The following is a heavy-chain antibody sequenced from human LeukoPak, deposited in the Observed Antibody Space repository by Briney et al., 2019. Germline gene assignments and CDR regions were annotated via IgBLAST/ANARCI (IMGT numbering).Heavy chain of an antibody. J-gene: IGHJ4*02. CDR1: GFTVSSNS. CDR2: IYSDNT. D-gene: IGHD4/OR15-4a*01. Sequence: GGSLRLSCTVSGFTVSSNSMSWVRQAPGKGLEWVSFIYSDNTHYSDSVKGRFTISRGNSKNTLYLQMNSLRAEDTAVYYCARRAGAYSHPYDYWGQGTLVTVSS. V-gene: IGHV3-53*01. CDR3: ARRAGAYSHPYDY.